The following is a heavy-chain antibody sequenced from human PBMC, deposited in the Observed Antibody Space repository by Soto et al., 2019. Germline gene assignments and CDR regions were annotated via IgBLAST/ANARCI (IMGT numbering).Heavy chain of an antibody. V-gene: IGHV4-4*07. CDR2: IDNSGST. Sequence: SETLSLTCTVSGGSISNYFCDWIRQPAGKGLEWIGRIDNSGSTNYNPSLKSRITMSADTSRNQFSLKLNSVTAADTAVYYCARGGQDFWSGPFDYWGQGALVTVSS. J-gene: IGHJ4*02. CDR3: ARGGQDFWSGPFDY. D-gene: IGHD3-3*01. CDR1: GGSISNYF.